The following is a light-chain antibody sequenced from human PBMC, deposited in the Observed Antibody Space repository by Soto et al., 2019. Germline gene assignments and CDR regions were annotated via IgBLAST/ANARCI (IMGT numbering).Light chain of an antibody. CDR3: SSYTRNDTVV. J-gene: IGLJ2*01. Sequence: QSALTQPASVSGSPGQSITISCTGTSSDVGSYNLVSWYQQHPGKAPKLMIYEGSRRPSGVSNRFSASKSGDTASLTISGLQADDEGFYYCSSYTRNDTVVFGGGTKLTVL. CDR1: SSDVGSYNL. V-gene: IGLV2-14*02. CDR2: EGS.